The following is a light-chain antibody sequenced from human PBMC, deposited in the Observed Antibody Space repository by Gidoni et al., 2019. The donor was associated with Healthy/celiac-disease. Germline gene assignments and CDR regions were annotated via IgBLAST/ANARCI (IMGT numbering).Light chain of an antibody. Sequence: DIQMTQSPSSLSESVGDRVTITCRASQSISSYLNWYQQKPGKAPKLLIYAASSLQSGVPSRFSGSGSGTDFTLTISSLQPEDFATYYCQQSYSTLRKFXXXTKVEIK. CDR1: QSISSY. V-gene: IGKV1-39*01. CDR3: QQSYSTLRK. J-gene: IGKJ1*01. CDR2: AAS.